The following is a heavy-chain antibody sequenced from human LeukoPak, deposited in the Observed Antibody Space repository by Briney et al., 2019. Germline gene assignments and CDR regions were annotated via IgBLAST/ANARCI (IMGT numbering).Heavy chain of an antibody. J-gene: IGHJ5*02. CDR3: AKEGARAAGSGWFVRLSGWFDP. CDR2: ISWDSGSI. CDR1: GFTFDDYA. D-gene: IGHD6-19*01. Sequence: PGGSLRLSCAASGFTFDDYAMHWVRQAPGKGLEWVSGISWDSGSIGYADSVKGRFTISRDNAKNSLYLQMNSLRAEDTAVYYCAKEGARAAGSGWFVRLSGWFDPWGQGTLVTVSS. V-gene: IGHV3-9*01.